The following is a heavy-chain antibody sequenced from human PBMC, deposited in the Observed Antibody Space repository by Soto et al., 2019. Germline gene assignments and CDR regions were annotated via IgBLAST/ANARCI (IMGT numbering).Heavy chain of an antibody. D-gene: IGHD6-19*01. CDR2: ISSSSSYI. Sequence: RGSLRLSCAASGFTFSSYSMNWVRQAPGKGLEWVSSISSSSSYIYYADSVKGRFTISRDNAKNSLYLQMNSLRAEDTAVYYCARVDGGSSGHYPYYYYGMDVWGQGTTVTVSS. V-gene: IGHV3-21*01. J-gene: IGHJ6*02. CDR3: ARVDGGSSGHYPYYYYGMDV. CDR1: GFTFSSYS.